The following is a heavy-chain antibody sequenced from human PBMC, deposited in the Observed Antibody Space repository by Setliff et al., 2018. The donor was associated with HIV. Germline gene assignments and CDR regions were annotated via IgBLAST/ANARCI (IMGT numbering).Heavy chain of an antibody. CDR1: SFAASH. Sequence: SFAASHWSWIRQPPGKGLEWIGEIHHSGSTNYDPSLRSRVTISVDTSKNQFSLKLTSVTAADTAVYYCARRGLRGSSGFPYYFYMDVWDKGTTVTVSS. CDR2: IHHSGST. CDR3: ARRGLRGSSGFPYYFYMDV. V-gene: IGHV4-34*01. J-gene: IGHJ6*03. D-gene: IGHD3-22*01.